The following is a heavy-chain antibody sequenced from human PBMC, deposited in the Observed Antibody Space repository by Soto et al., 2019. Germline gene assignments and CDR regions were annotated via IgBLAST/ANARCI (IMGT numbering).Heavy chain of an antibody. Sequence: GGSLRLSCAASGFTFSSYAMHWVRQALGKGLEWVAVISYDGSNKYYADSVKGRFTISRDNSKNTLYLQMNSLRAEDTAVYYCARDRQQLGQLDYWGQGTLVTVSS. D-gene: IGHD6-13*01. CDR2: ISYDGSNK. J-gene: IGHJ4*02. V-gene: IGHV3-30-3*01. CDR1: GFTFSSYA. CDR3: ARDRQQLGQLDY.